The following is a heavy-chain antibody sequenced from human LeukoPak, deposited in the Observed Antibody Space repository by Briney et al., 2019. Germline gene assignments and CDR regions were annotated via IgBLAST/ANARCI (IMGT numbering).Heavy chain of an antibody. D-gene: IGHD6-19*01. J-gene: IGHJ4*02. CDR3: AKDRREWLIPKHFDY. Sequence: PGGSLRLSCVASGVAIRNSWMSWVRQAPGKGLEWVSAISGSGGSTYYADSVKGRFTISRDNSKNTLYLQMNSLRAEDTAVYYCAKDRREWLIPKHFDYWGQGTLVTVSS. CDR2: ISGSGGST. CDR1: GVAIRNSW. V-gene: IGHV3-23*01.